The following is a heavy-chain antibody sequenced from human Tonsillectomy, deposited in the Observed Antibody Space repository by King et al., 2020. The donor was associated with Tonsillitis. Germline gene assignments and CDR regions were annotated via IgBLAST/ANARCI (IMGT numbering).Heavy chain of an antibody. J-gene: IGHJ6*02. CDR3: ARVVLGPDHYYYGMDV. CDR2: INPSGGST. D-gene: IGHD3-16*01. Sequence: VQLVESGAEVKKPGASVKVSCKASGYTFTSHYMHWVRQAPGQGLEWMGIINPSGGSTSYAQKFQGRVTMTRDTSTSTVYMELSSLRSEDTAVYYCARVVLGPDHYYYGMDVWGQGTTVTVSS. CDR1: GYTFTSHY. V-gene: IGHV1-46*01.